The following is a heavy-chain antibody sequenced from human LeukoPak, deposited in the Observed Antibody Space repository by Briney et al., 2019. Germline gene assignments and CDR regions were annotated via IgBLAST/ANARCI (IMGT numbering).Heavy chain of an antibody. D-gene: IGHD4-17*01. J-gene: IGHJ4*02. CDR1: GFSLNTPGVG. Sequence: VSGPTLVNPTQTLTLTCTFSGFSLNTPGVGVGWIRQPPGKALEWLALIYWNNDNRYSPSLRSRLTITKDSPKNQVVLTMTKMDPVDTATYYCAHYGDYRFLYYFDHWGQGTLVTVSS. CDR3: AHYGDYRFLYYFDH. CDR2: IYWNNDN. V-gene: IGHV2-5*01.